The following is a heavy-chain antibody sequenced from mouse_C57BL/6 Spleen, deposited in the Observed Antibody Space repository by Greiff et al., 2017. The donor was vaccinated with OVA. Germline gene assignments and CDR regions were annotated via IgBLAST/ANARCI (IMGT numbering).Heavy chain of an antibody. CDR3: TGSGHWYFDV. CDR1: GFTFSNYW. CDR2: IRLKSDNYAT. D-gene: IGHD3-1*01. Sequence: EVKVIESGGGLVQPGGSMKLSCVASGFTFSNYWMNWVRQSPEKGLEWVAQIRLKSDNYATHYAESVKGRFTISRDDSKSSVYLQMNNLRAEDTGIYYCTGSGHWYFDVWGTGTTVTVSS. V-gene: IGHV6-3*01. J-gene: IGHJ1*03.